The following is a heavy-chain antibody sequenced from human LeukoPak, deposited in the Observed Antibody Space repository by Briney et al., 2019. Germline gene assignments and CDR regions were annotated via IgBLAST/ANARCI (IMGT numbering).Heavy chain of an antibody. CDR3: ARGGSREDAFDI. Sequence: GASVKVSCKASGYTFTGYYMHWVRQAPGQGLEWMGWINPNSGVTNYAQKIQGRVTMNRDTSISAAYMDLTSLRSDDTAVYYCARGGSREDAFDIWGQGTMVTVSS. D-gene: IGHD1-26*01. J-gene: IGHJ3*02. V-gene: IGHV1-2*02. CDR1: GYTFTGYY. CDR2: INPNSGVT.